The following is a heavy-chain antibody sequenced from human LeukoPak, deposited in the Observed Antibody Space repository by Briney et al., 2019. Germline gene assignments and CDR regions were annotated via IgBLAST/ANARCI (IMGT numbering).Heavy chain of an antibody. J-gene: IGHJ4*02. D-gene: IGHD1-20*01. CDR3: ARDEQLRTNWNVDY. CDR1: GFTFSSYA. Sequence: GGSLRLSCAASGFTFSSYAMSWVRQAPGKGLEWVSAISGSGGSTYYADSVKGRFTISRDNSKNTLYLQMNSLRAEDTAVYYCARDEQLRTNWNVDYWGQGTLVTVSS. CDR2: ISGSGGST. V-gene: IGHV3-23*01.